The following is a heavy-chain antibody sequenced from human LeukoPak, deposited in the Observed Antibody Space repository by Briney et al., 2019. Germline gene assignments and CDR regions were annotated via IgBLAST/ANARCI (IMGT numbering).Heavy chain of an antibody. CDR3: ARLRGIAARVGLDY. V-gene: IGHV3-21*01. CDR1: GFTFSSYS. Sequence: GGSLRLSCAASGFTFSSYSINWVRQAPGRGLEWVSSISSGSSYIYYAASVKGRFTISRDNAKNTLYLQMNSLRAEDTAVYYCARLRGIAARVGLDYWGQGTLVTVSS. D-gene: IGHD6-6*01. CDR2: ISSGSSYI. J-gene: IGHJ4*02.